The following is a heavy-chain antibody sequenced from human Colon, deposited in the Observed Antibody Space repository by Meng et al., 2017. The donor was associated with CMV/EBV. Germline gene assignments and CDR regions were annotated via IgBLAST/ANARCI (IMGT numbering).Heavy chain of an antibody. CDR1: VFSLRTSGVG. V-gene: IGHV2-5*01. D-gene: IGHD2-2*01. J-gene: IGHJ5*02. Sequence: SGPTLVTPTQTLTLNCTFSVFSLRTSGVGVGWIRQPTGKALEWLALIYWNDEKRYSPSLKSRPTITKDTSKNQVVLTMTNMDPVNTATYYCAPSQDYCSSTSCCWNWFDPWGQGTLVTVSS. CDR3: APSQDYCSSTSCCWNWFDP. CDR2: IYWNDEK.